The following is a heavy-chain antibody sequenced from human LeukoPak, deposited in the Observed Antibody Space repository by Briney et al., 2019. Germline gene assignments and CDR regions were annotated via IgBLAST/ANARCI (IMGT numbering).Heavy chain of an antibody. J-gene: IGHJ3*02. V-gene: IGHV3-21*01. D-gene: IGHD5-12*01. CDR3: ARVKEASAFDI. Sequence: GGSLRLSCAASGFTFSSYSMNWVRQAPGKGLEWVSSISSSSSYIYYADSMKGRFTISRDNAKNSLYLQVNSLRAEDTAAYYCARVKEASAFDIWGQGTMVTVSS. CDR2: ISSSSSYI. CDR1: GFTFSSYS.